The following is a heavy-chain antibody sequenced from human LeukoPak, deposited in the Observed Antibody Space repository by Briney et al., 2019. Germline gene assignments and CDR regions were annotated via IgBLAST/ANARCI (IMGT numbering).Heavy chain of an antibody. CDR3: ARAIAVAGTYYYGMDV. D-gene: IGHD6-19*01. CDR2: IGTTGDT. Sequence: GGSLRLSCAASGFTFSSYDMHWVRQATGKGLEWVSAIGTTGDTYYPGSVKGRFTISRENAKNSLYLQMNSLRAGDTAVYYCARAIAVAGTYYYGMDVWGQGTMVTVSS. CDR1: GFTFSSYD. J-gene: IGHJ6*02. V-gene: IGHV3-13*01.